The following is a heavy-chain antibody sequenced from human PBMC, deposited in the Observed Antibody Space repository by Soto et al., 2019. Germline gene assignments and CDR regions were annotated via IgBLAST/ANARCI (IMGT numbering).Heavy chain of an antibody. D-gene: IGHD6-19*01. CDR1: GFTFSTYA. Sequence: QVQLVESGGGVVQPGRSLRLSCAASGFTFSTYAMHWVRQAPGKGLEWVAVISYDGSKKYYADSVKGRFTISRDNXKNTLYLLMNSLRAGDTGVYYCARDQRQWGGPFDSWGQGTLVTVSS. CDR3: ARDQRQWGGPFDS. J-gene: IGHJ4*02. V-gene: IGHV3-30-3*01. CDR2: ISYDGSKK.